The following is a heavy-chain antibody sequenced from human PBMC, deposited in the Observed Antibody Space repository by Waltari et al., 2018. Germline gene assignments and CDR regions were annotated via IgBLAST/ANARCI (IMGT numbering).Heavy chain of an antibody. CDR1: DDSTRYSSYF. CDR3: ARGGYYYDTLGDS. V-gene: IGHV4-39*07. J-gene: IGHJ5*01. Sequence: LQLQESGPGLVKASETLSLNCTVSDDSTRYSSYFWAWIRQPPGKGLEWIGSVYISGTTYYNPSLKGRVTMSLETSKNQFSLKLKSVTAADTAVYYCARGGYYYDTLGDSWGQGTLVTVSS. CDR2: VYISGTT. D-gene: IGHD3-22*01.